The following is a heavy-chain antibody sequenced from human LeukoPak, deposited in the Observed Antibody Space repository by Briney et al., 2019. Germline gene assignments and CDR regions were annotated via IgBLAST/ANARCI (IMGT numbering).Heavy chain of an antibody. V-gene: IGHV4-4*07. J-gene: IGHJ6*03. CDR1: GVSISSYY. D-gene: IGHD5-18*01. CDR2: IYTSGST. CDR3: ARAEGGYSYGYNYYYMDV. Sequence: PSETLSLTCTVSGVSISSYYWSWIRQPAGKGLEWIGRIYTSGSTNYNPSLKSRVTMSVDTSKNQFSLKLSSVTAADTAVYYCARAEGGYSYGYNYYYMDVWGKGTTVTVSS.